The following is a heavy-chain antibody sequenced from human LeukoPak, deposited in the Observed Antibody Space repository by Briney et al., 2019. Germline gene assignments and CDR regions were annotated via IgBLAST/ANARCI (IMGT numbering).Heavy chain of an antibody. D-gene: IGHD5-18*01. J-gene: IGHJ6*03. CDR1: GFTFSNYG. V-gene: IGHV3-30*03. CDR3: ARGTAMAPYYYYYYYMDV. CDR2: ISYDGRNK. Sequence: PGGSLRLSCAASGFTFSNYGMHWVRQAPGKGLEWVAGISYDGRNKYYADSVKGRFTISRDNAKNTLYLQMNSLRAEDTAVYYCARGTAMAPYYYYYYYMDVWGKGTTVTVSS.